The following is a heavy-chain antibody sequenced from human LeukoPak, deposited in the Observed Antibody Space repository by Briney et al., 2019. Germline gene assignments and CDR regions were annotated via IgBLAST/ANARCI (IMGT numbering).Heavy chain of an antibody. D-gene: IGHD2-15*01. J-gene: IGHJ6*03. CDR3: ACSCYYYYYMDV. CDR2: INHSGST. Sequence: PSETLSLTCAVYGGSFSGYYWSWIRQPPGKGLEWIGEINHSGSTNYNPSLKSRVTISVDTSKNQFSLKLSSVTAADTAVYYCACSCYYYYYMDVWGKGTTVTVSS. CDR1: GGSFSGYY. V-gene: IGHV4-34*01.